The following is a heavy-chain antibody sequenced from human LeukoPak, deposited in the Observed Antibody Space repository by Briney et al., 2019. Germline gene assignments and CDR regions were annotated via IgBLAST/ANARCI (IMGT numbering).Heavy chain of an antibody. CDR1: GGSISSSSYY. J-gene: IGHJ5*02. Sequence: SETLSLTCTVSGGSISSSSYYWGWIRQPPGKGLEWIGSIYYSGSTYYNPSLKSRVTISVDTSKNKFSLKLSSVTAADTAVYYCARDPNSSSGDWFDPWGQGTLVTVSS. CDR2: IYYSGST. CDR3: ARDPNSSSGDWFDP. V-gene: IGHV4-39*07. D-gene: IGHD6-13*01.